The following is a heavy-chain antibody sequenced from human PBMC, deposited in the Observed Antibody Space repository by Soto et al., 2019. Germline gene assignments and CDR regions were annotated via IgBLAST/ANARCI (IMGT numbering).Heavy chain of an antibody. J-gene: IGHJ4*02. CDR3: ARERYYYDSSGYYAIGTFDY. CDR1: GFTFSSYA. Sequence: HPGGSLRLSCAASGFTFSSYAMHWVRQAPGKGLEWVALISYDGSDKDYADSVKGRFTISRDNSRNTLFLQMNSLRAEDTAVYYCARERYYYDSSGYYAIGTFDYWGQGT. CDR2: ISYDGSDK. D-gene: IGHD3-22*01. V-gene: IGHV3-30-3*01.